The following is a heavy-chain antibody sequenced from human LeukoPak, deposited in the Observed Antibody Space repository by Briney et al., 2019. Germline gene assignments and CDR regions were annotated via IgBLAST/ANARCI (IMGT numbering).Heavy chain of an antibody. Sequence: SETLSLTCAVYGGSFSGYYWSWIRQPPGKGLEWIGEINHSGSTNYNPSLKSRVTISVDQSKNQFSLKLSSVTAADTAVYYCARGQSRRFDPWGQGTLVTVSS. V-gene: IGHV4-34*01. CDR2: INHSGST. J-gene: IGHJ5*02. CDR3: ARGQSRRFDP. CDR1: GGSFSGYY.